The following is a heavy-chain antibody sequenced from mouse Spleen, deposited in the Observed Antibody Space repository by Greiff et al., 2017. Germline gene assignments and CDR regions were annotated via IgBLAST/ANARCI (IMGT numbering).Heavy chain of an antibody. Sequence: VQLQQSGPELVKPGASVKISCKASGYAFSSSWMNWVKQRPGKGLEWIGRIYPGDGDTNYNGKFKGKATLTADKSSSTAYMQLSSLTSEDSAVYFCARSATPYAMDYWGQGTSVTVSS. CDR1: GYAFSSSW. CDR3: ARSATPYAMDY. V-gene: IGHV1-82*01. CDR2: IYPGDGDT. J-gene: IGHJ4*01.